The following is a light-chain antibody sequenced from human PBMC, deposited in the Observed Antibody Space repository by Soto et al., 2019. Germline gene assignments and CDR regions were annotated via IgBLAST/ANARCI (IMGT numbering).Light chain of an antibody. CDR1: QSVTNW. CDR3: RQYTTYPYT. J-gene: IGKJ2*01. V-gene: IGKV1-5*01. Sequence: DIPITKSPSTLSASVGDRVTITCRASQSVTNWLAWYQQKPGKAPNLLIYDAYKLQSGIPSRFSGSGSGTEFTLTISSRQPDDFATSYCRQYTTYPYTFGQGTKLEIK. CDR2: DAY.